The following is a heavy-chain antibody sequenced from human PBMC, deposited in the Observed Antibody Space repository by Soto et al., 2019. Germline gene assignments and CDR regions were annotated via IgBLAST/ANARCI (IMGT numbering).Heavy chain of an antibody. CDR2: IKSKVDGGAI. J-gene: IGHJ4*02. Sequence: LRLSCAASGFSFSRAWMGWVRQAPGKGLEWIVRIKSKVDGGAIQYAPAVKGRFSISRDDSENILTLEMNGLTTEDTAMYYCASQRGLGGYLLYRYFDHWGQGAPVTVSS. V-gene: IGHV3-15*01. D-gene: IGHD2-8*01. CDR3: ASQRGLGGYLLYRYFDH. CDR1: GFSFSRAW.